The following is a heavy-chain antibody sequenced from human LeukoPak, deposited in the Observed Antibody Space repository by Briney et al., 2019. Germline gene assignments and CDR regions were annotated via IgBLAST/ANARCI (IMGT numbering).Heavy chain of an antibody. D-gene: IGHD6-6*01. J-gene: IGHJ4*02. V-gene: IGHV1-18*01. CDR1: GYTFTSYG. CDR2: ISAYNGNT. CDR3: ARGNPTARPETSFDY. Sequence: GASVKVSCKASGYTFTSYGISWVRQAPGQGLEWMGWISAYNGNTNYAQKLQGRVTMTTDTSTSTAYMELRSLRSDDTAVYYCARGNPTARPETSFDYWGQGTLVTVSS.